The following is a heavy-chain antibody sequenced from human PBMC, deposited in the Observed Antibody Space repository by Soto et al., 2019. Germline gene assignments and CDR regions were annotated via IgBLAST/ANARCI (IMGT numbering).Heavy chain of an antibody. CDR1: GFTFSSYA. CDR2: ISGSGGST. Sequence: PGGSLRLSCAASGFTFSSYAMSWVRQAPGKGLEWVSAISGSGGSTYYADSVKGRFTISRDNSKSTLYLQMNSLRAEDTAVYYCAKVGGYCSSTSCLYDYWGQGTLVTVS. CDR3: AKVGGYCSSTSCLYDY. V-gene: IGHV3-23*01. D-gene: IGHD2-2*01. J-gene: IGHJ4*02.